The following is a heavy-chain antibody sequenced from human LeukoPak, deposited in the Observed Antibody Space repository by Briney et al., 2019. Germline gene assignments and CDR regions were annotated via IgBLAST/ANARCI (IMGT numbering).Heavy chain of an antibody. D-gene: IGHD6-6*01. CDR3: ARHDAGIAARPFDN. Sequence: SESLSLTCTVSGGSISTYYWSWIRRPPGKGLEWIAYIHASGPTNYNPSLKSRITISVDTSKNQFSLKLSSVTAADTAVYYCARHDAGIAARPFDNWGQGTLVTVSS. CDR1: GGSISTYY. V-gene: IGHV4-4*09. J-gene: IGHJ4*02. CDR2: IHASGPT.